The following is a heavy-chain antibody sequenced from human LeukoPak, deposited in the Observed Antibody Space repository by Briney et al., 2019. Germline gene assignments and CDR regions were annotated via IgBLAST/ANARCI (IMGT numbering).Heavy chain of an antibody. V-gene: IGHV1-2*06. Sequence: ASVKVSCKASGYTFTGYYVHWVRQAPGQGLEWMGRTNPNSGDTNYAQKFQGRVTMTRDTSISTAYMELSRLRSDDTAVYYCARDYCGGDCFPDYWGQGTLVTVSS. CDR2: TNPNSGDT. D-gene: IGHD2-21*02. CDR1: GYTFTGYY. CDR3: ARDYCGGDCFPDY. J-gene: IGHJ4*02.